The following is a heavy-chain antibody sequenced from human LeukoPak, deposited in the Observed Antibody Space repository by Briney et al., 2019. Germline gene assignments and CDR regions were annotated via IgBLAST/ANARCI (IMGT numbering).Heavy chain of an antibody. CDR1: GFTFTTYW. J-gene: IGHJ4*02. CDR2: ISGSGGST. D-gene: IGHD3-22*01. CDR3: AKGPADDSSGYYGYGFFFDY. V-gene: IGHV3-23*01. Sequence: PGGSLRLSCAASGFTFTTYWMSWIRQLPGKGLEWVSAISGSGGSTYYADSVKGRFTISRDNSKNTLYLQMNSLRAEDTAVYYCAKGPADDSSGYYGYGFFFDYWGQGTLVTVSS.